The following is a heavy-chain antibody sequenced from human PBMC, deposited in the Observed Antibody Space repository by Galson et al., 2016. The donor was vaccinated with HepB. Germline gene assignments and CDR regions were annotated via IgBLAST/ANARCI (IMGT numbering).Heavy chain of an antibody. V-gene: IGHV3-30*03. J-gene: IGHJ4*02. D-gene: IGHD6-13*01. Sequence: SLRLSCAASGFTFSRYGMHWVRQAPGKGLEWVAVIASDGRNKYYADSMKGRFTISRDNTKNTLYLQMNSLRPEDTAVYYCARDRGRSSWYSNFDYWGQGTLVTVSS. CDR2: IASDGRNK. CDR3: ARDRGRSSWYSNFDY. CDR1: GFTFSRYG.